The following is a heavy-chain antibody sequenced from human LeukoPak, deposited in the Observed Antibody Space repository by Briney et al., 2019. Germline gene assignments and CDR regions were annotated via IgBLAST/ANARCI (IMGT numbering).Heavy chain of an antibody. CDR1: GDSISSYY. CDR2: IYYSGST. CDR3: ARGYCRGGSCYSDRGAFDI. J-gene: IGHJ3*02. D-gene: IGHD2-15*01. V-gene: IGHV4-59*12. Sequence: SETLSLTCTVSGDSISSYYWSWIRQPPGKGLEWIGYIYYSGSTYYNPSLKSRVTISVDTSKNQFSLKMSSETAAHTAVYYCARGYCRGGSCYSDRGAFDIWGQGTMVTVSS.